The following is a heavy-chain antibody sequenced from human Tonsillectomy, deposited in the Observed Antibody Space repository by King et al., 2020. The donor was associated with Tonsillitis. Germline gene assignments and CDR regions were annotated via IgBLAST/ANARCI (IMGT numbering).Heavy chain of an antibody. CDR3: ARRYYDYVWGSYHSVYFDY. J-gene: IGHJ4*02. CDR1: GFTFSSYW. CDR2: IKQDGSEK. D-gene: IGHD3-16*02. V-gene: IGHV3-7*03. Sequence: VQLVESGGGLVQPGGSLRLSCAASGFTFSSYWMSWVRQAPGKGLEWVANIKQDGSEKYYVDSVKGRFTISRDNAKNSLYQQMNSLRAEDTAVYYCARRYYDYVWGSYHSVYFDYWGQGTLVTVSS.